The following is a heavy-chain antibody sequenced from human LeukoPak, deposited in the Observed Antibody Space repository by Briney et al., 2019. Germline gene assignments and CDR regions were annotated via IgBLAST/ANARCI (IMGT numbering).Heavy chain of an antibody. CDR3: ARTVSGSYYFDY. J-gene: IGHJ4*02. CDR2: ISSSSSYI. D-gene: IGHD1-26*01. CDR1: GFTFSSYS. V-gene: IGHV3-21*01. Sequence: GGSLRLSCAASGFTFSSYSMTWVRQAPGKGLEWVSSISSSSSYIYYADSVKGRFTISRDNAKNSLYLQMNSLRAEDTAVYYCARTVSGSYYFDYWGQGTLVTVSS.